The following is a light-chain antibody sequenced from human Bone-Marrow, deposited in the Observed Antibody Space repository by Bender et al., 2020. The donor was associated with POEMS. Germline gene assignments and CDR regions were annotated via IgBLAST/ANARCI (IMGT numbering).Light chain of an antibody. Sequence: QSALTQPASVSGSPGQSITISCTGTSSDVGTYDRVSWYQQHPGKVPKLIIYEVSKRPSGVSNRFSGSKSGNTASLTISGLQADDEADYYCCSYAGSSTFDVMFGGGTKLTVL. CDR2: EVS. CDR1: SSDVGTYDR. V-gene: IGLV2-23*02. J-gene: IGLJ3*02. CDR3: CSYAGSSTFDVM.